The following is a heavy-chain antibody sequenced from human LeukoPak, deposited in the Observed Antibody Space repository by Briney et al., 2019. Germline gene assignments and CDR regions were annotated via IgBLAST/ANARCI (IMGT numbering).Heavy chain of an antibody. Sequence: ETLSLTCTVSGGSITSKFWSWIRQPAGEGLEWIGRIYGSGTTTYNPSLKSRVSMSIDTSKNQFSLKLMSVTAADTAVYYCARDSGTTGEVKFDPWGQGTLVTVSS. CDR3: ARDSGTTGEVKFDP. V-gene: IGHV4-4*07. J-gene: IGHJ5*02. CDR2: IYGSGTT. D-gene: IGHD3-10*01. CDR1: GGSITSKF.